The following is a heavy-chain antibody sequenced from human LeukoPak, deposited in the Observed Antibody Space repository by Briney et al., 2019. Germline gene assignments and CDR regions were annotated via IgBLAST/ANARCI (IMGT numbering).Heavy chain of an antibody. Sequence: GGSLRLSCAASGFTFSSYAMSWVRQASGKGLEWVSAISGSGGSTYYADSVKGRFTISRDNFKNTLYLQMNSLRAEDTAVYYCAMDPYGDYVGMGYFQHWGQGTLVTVSS. CDR1: GFTFSSYA. V-gene: IGHV3-23*01. J-gene: IGHJ1*01. D-gene: IGHD4-17*01. CDR2: ISGSGGST. CDR3: AMDPYGDYVGMGYFQH.